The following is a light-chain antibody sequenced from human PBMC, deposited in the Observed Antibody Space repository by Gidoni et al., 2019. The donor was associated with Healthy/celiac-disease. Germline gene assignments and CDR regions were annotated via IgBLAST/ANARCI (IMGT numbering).Light chain of an antibody. V-gene: IGLV1-40*01. CDR3: QSYDSSLSGWV. CDR2: ANF. CDR1: SSNIGAGYD. Sequence: SVLTQPPSVSGAPGQRVTISCTGSSSNIGAGYDVHWYQQLPGTAPKLVIYANFNRPSGVTDRFSGSKSGTSVSLAITGLQAEDEADYYCQSYDSSLSGWVFGGGTKLTVL. J-gene: IGLJ2*01.